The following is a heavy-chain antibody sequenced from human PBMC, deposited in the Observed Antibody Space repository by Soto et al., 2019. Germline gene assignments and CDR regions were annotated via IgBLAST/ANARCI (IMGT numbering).Heavy chain of an antibody. J-gene: IGHJ5*02. CDR2: MNPNTGNI. V-gene: IGHV1-8*01. Sequence: QVELVQSGAEVKKPGASVKVSCQASEDTFTHYDINWVRQATGQGLEWMGWMNPNTGNIDYAHKFQGRVTMTMDTSTRTVYMELSSLRSDDTAVYYCVRRVASGHRSWFDPWGQGTLVTVSS. D-gene: IGHD2-21*01. CDR1: EDTFTHYD. CDR3: VRRVASGHRSWFDP.